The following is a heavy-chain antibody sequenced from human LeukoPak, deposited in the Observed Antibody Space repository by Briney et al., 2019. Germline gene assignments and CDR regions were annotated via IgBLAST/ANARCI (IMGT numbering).Heavy chain of an antibody. J-gene: IGHJ4*02. CDR1: VYTFTYYY. CDR3: ARGSYHRTYYFDY. CDR2: INPNSVGT. V-gene: IGHV1-2*02. Sequence: ASVTVSFKSSVYTFTYYYMHWVRQAPGQGREWMGWINPNSVGTNYAQKFQGRVTMTRDTSISTAYMELSRLRSDDTAVYYCARGSYHRTYYFDYWGQGTLVTVSS. D-gene: IGHD1-26*01.